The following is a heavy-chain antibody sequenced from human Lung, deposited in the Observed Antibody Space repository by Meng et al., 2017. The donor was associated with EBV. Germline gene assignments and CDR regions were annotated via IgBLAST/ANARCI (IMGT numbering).Heavy chain of an antibody. D-gene: IGHD3-10*01. CDR1: GDSITSHNR. J-gene: IGHJ1*01. CDR2: IPHRGSS. Sequence: QLQFQGLGQGLGKPFVTLALTCAASGDSITSHNRRAWVRQPQGKGLEWIGEIPHRGSSADNPSLKSRVSMSIDKSKNQFSLKLTSVTAADTAVYHCLRGSGGSVWGQGTLVTVSS. CDR3: LRGSGGSV. V-gene: IGHV4-4*02.